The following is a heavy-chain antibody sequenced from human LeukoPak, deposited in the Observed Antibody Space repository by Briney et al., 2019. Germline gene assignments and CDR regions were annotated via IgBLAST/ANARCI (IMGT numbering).Heavy chain of an antibody. CDR3: ARDLIRTGYSYGSYDY. J-gene: IGHJ4*02. CDR2: INPNSGGT. Sequence: ASVKVSCKASGYTFTGYYMHWVRQAPGQGLEWMGWINPNSGGTNYAQKFQGRVTMTGDTSISTAYMELSRLRSDDTAVYYCARDLIRTGYSYGSYDYWGQGTLVTVSS. V-gene: IGHV1-2*02. CDR1: GYTFTGYY. D-gene: IGHD5-18*01.